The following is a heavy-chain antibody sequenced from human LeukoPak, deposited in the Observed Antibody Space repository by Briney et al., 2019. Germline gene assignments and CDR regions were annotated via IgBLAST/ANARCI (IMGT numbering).Heavy chain of an antibody. D-gene: IGHD6-19*01. J-gene: IGHJ4*02. Sequence: PGGSLRLSCAASGFTFSAYAMAWVRQAPGKGLECVSHITTGGSSTFHADSVKGRFSISRDNAKNSLYLQMNSLRAEDAAVYYCARVRYDSGWYDYWGQGAWSPSPQ. CDR2: ITTGGSST. CDR1: GFTFSAYA. V-gene: IGHV3-48*04. CDR3: ARVRYDSGWYDY.